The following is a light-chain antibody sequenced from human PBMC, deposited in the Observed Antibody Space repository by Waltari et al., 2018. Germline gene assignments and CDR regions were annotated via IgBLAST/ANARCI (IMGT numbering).Light chain of an antibody. V-gene: IGLV2-14*01. CDR2: DVS. Sequence: QSALTQPDSVSGSPGQSIPISCPGTSCDVGGLKYVSWYQQLPGKAPKVIIYDVSNPASGVPNRFSGSKSGNSASLTISGLQAEDEADYYCSSYTSSTTGIFGGGTRLTVL. CDR1: SCDVGGLKY. CDR3: SSYTSSTTGI. J-gene: IGLJ2*01.